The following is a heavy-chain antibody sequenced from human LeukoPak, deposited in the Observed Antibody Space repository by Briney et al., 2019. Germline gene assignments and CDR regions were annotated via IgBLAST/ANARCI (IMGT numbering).Heavy chain of an antibody. CDR3: ARDWNWGPIDY. CDR1: GFTFSSYA. D-gene: IGHD7-27*01. CDR2: ISYDGSNK. J-gene: IGHJ4*02. Sequence: GGSLRLSCAASGFTFSSYAMHWVRQAPGKGLEWVAVISYDGSNKYYADSVKGRFTISRDNSKNTLYLQMNSLGAEDTAVYYCARDWNWGPIDYWGQGTLVTVSS. V-gene: IGHV3-30-3*01.